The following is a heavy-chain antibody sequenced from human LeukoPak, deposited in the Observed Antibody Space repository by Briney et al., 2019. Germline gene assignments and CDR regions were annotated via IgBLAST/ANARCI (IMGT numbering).Heavy chain of an antibody. CDR3: ARAYYDFWSGYYDAFDI. Sequence: EASETLSLTCTVSGGSISSGGYYWSWIRQHPGKGLEWIGYIYYSGNTYYNPSLKSRVTISVDTSKNQFSLKLSSVTAADTAVYYCARAYYDFWSGYYDAFDIWGQGTMVTVSS. D-gene: IGHD3-3*01. V-gene: IGHV4-31*03. J-gene: IGHJ3*02. CDR2: IYYSGNT. CDR1: GGSISSGGYY.